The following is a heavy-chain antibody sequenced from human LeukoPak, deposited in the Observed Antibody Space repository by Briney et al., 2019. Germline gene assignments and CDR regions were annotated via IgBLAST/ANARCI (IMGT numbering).Heavy chain of an antibody. J-gene: IGHJ4*02. CDR2: IHIYRGNT. CDR1: GYSSTNYG. CDR3: AALQF. V-gene: IGHV1-18*01. Sequence: GASVKVSCKASGYSSTNYGISWVRQAPGQGLEWMGWIHIYRGNTNYAQKFQGRVTMTTDTSTSTVYMEVRGLRSDDTAVYYCAALQFWGQGTLVTVSS.